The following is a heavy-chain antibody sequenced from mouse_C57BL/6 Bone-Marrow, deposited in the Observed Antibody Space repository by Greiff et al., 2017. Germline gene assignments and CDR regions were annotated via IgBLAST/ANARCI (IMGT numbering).Heavy chain of an antibody. CDR3: ARGVFTTFAY. D-gene: IGHD1-1*01. Sequence: QVQLKQSGPELVKPGASVKISCKASGYAFSSSWMNWVKQRPGKGLEWIGRIYPGDGDTNYNGKFKGKATLTADKSSSTAYMQLRSLTSEDSAVYFCARGVFTTFAYWGQGTLVTVSA. V-gene: IGHV1-82*01. J-gene: IGHJ3*01. CDR1: GYAFSSSW. CDR2: IYPGDGDT.